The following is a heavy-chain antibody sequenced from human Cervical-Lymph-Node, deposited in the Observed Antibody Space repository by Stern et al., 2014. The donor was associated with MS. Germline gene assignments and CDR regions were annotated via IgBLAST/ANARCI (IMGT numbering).Heavy chain of an antibody. V-gene: IGHV1-69*01. D-gene: IGHD6-6*01. CDR1: GGTFSSYA. CDR3: ARVAGRVFDGYYYYGMDV. Sequence: QVQLVQSGAEVKKPVSSVKVSCKASGGTFSSYAISWVRQAPGQGLEWMGGIIPIFGTANYAQKFQGRVTITADESTSTAYMELSSLRSEDTAVYYCARVAGRVFDGYYYYGMDVWGQGTTVTVSS. J-gene: IGHJ6*02. CDR2: IIPIFGTA.